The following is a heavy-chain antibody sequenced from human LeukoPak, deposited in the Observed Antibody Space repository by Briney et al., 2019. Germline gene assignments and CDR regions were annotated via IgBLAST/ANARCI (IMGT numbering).Heavy chain of an antibody. V-gene: IGHV3-23*01. CDR1: GITLSNYG. CDR2: LRDSGGST. J-gene: IGHJ4*02. Sequence: GGSLRLSCVVSGITLSNYGMSWVRQAPGKGLEWVAGLRDSGGSTNYADSVKGRFTISRDNPMNTLYLQMTSLRAEDTAVYFCAKRGVVIRVILVGFHKEAYYFDSWGQGALVTVSS. CDR3: AKRGVVIRVILVGFHKEAYYFDS. D-gene: IGHD3-22*01.